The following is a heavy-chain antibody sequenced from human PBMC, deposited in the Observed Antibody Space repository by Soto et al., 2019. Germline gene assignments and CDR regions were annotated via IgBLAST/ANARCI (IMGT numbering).Heavy chain of an antibody. V-gene: IGHV3-15*07. D-gene: IGHD2-15*01. CDR3: TTGSVEGF. J-gene: IGHJ6*02. CDR2: IKTRDEGETT. CDR1: GFIVSKAW. Sequence: EVQLGDSGGGLVKPGGALRLSCEASGFIVSKAWMNWVRQAPGKGLEWVGRIKTRDEGETTNYAAPVKGRFTISRDDSKNTLYLQMSSLKTEDTAVDYCTTGSVEGFWGQGTTVTVSS.